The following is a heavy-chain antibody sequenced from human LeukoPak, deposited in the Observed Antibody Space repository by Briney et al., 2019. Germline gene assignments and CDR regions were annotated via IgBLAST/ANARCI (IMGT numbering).Heavy chain of an antibody. Sequence: SVKVSCKASGGTFSSYAISWVRQAPGQGLEWMGRIITIFGTANYAQKFQGRVTITTDESTSTAYMELSTLRSEDTAVYYCARELGGNGFQHWGQGTLVTVSS. CDR3: ARELGGNGFQH. V-gene: IGHV1-69*05. CDR1: GGTFSSYA. J-gene: IGHJ1*01. D-gene: IGHD4-23*01. CDR2: IITIFGTA.